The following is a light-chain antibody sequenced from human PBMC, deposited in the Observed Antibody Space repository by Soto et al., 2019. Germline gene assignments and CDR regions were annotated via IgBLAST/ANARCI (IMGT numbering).Light chain of an antibody. J-gene: IGKJ5*01. V-gene: IGKV3-15*01. CDR3: HQRSNWLDT. Sequence: EIVMTQSPATLSVSPGERATLSCRASQSVSSNLAWLQQKPGQGPRLLIYGASTRATGIPARFSGSGSGTEFTLTIDSLQSEDFAVYYCHQRSNWLDTFGQGTRLE. CDR2: GAS. CDR1: QSVSSN.